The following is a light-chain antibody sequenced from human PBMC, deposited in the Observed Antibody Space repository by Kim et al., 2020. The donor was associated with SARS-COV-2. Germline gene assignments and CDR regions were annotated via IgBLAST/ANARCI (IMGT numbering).Light chain of an antibody. CDR1: SSDVGRYNY. CDR2: DVS. V-gene: IGLV2-14*04. J-gene: IGLJ3*02. CDR3: SSYTSSSTRV. Sequence: GQSITISCTGTSSDVGRYNYVSWYQQHPGKAPKLMIYDVSKRPSGVSNRFSGSKSGNTASLTISGLQAEDEADYYCSSYTSSSTRVFGGGTKLTVL.